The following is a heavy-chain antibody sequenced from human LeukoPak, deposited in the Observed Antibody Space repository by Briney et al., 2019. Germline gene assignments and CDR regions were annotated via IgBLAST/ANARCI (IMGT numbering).Heavy chain of an antibody. J-gene: IGHJ4*02. CDR3: ARDSTIVGATTSDY. CDR2: ISSSSSYI. D-gene: IGHD1-26*01. V-gene: IGHV3-21*01. Sequence: GGSLRLSCAASGFTFSSYSMNWVRQAPGNGLEWVSSISSSSSYIYYADSVKGRFTISRDNAKNSLYLQMNSLRAEDTAVYYCARDSTIVGATTSDYWGQGTLVTVSS. CDR1: GFTFSSYS.